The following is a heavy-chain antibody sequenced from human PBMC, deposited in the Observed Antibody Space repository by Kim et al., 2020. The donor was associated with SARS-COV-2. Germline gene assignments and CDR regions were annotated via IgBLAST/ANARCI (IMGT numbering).Heavy chain of an antibody. CDR2: ISSSSSYI. Sequence: GGSLRLSCAASGFTFSSYSMNWVRQAPGKGLEWVSSISSSSSYIYYADSVKGRFTISRDNAKNSLYLQMNSLRAEDTAVYYCARDRDIVVVPAAETTPPDVWGQGTTVTVSS. CDR3: ARDRDIVVVPAAETTPPDV. D-gene: IGHD2-2*01. J-gene: IGHJ6*02. V-gene: IGHV3-21*01. CDR1: GFTFSSYS.